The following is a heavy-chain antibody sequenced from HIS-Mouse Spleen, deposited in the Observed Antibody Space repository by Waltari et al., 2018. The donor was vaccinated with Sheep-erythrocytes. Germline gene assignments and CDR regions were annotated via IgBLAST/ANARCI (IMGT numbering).Heavy chain of an antibody. V-gene: IGHV4-39*07. D-gene: IGHD3-3*01. J-gene: IGHJ4*02. CDR2: IYYRGRP. CDR1: GGSISSSSYY. Sequence: QLQLQESGPGLVKPSETLSLTCTVSGGSISSSSYYWGWIRQPPGKGLEWIGSIYYRGRPNYTPSLKSRVTISVDTSKNQFSLKLSSVTAADTAVYYCARDEGTYYDFWSGYPPSYYFDYWGQGTLVTVSS. CDR3: ARDEGTYYDFWSGYPPSYYFDY.